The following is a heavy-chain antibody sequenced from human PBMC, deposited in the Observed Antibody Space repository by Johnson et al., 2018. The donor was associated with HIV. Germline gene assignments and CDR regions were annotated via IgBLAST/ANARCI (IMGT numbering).Heavy chain of an antibody. CDR3: TRKCDYAQGFDI. CDR1: GFTFSNCE. D-gene: IGHD4/OR15-4a*01. CDR2: FSDDGETT. J-gene: IGHJ3*02. V-gene: IGHV3-64*01. Sequence: VQLVESGGDLVQPGKSLRLSCAASGFTFSNCEMHWVRQAPGKGLEYVSGFSDDGETTYYANSVKGRVTISRDNSKATLYLQMGRLRSEDTALYYCTRKCDYAQGFDIWGRGTLVTVSS.